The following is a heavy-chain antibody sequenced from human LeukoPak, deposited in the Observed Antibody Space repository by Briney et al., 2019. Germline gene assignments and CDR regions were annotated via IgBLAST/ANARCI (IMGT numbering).Heavy chain of an antibody. V-gene: IGHV7-4-1*02. D-gene: IGHD3-22*01. Sequence: WALVKVSCKASGYTFTSYAMNWVRQAPGQGLEWMGWINTYTGNPTYAQGFTGRFVFSLDTSVSTAYLQISSLKAEDTAVYYCARWDYDSSGYALYYFDYWGQGTLVTVSS. J-gene: IGHJ4*02. CDR1: GYTFTSYA. CDR3: ARWDYDSSGYALYYFDY. CDR2: INTYTGNP.